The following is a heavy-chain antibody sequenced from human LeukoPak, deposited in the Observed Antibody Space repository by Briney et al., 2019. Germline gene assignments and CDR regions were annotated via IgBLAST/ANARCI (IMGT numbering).Heavy chain of an antibody. J-gene: IGHJ4*02. V-gene: IGHV3-43*02. CDR3: AKDPAWYSSGWYWIDY. CDR1: GFTFDDYA. Sequence: GGSLRLSCAASGFTFDDYAMHWVRQAPGKGLEWVSLISGDGGSTYYADSVKGRFTISRDNSKNSLYLQMNSLRTEDTALYYRAKDPAWYSSGWYWIDYWGQGTLVTVSS. D-gene: IGHD6-19*01. CDR2: ISGDGGST.